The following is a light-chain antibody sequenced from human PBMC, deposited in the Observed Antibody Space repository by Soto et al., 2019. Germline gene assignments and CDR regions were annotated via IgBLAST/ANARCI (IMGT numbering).Light chain of an antibody. CDR1: QSVSSY. V-gene: IGKV3-11*01. CDR2: DAS. CDR3: QQRSNWPKT. Sequence: EIVLKQSPATLSLSQLEIATLSCMASQSVSSYLAWYQQKPGQAPRLLIYDASNRATGIPARFSGSGSGTDFTLTLSSLEPEDFAVYYCQQRSNWPKTFGQGTKVDI. J-gene: IGKJ1*01.